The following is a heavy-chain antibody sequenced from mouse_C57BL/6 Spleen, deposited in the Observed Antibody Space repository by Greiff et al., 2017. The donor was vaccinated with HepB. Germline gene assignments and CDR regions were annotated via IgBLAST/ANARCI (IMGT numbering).Heavy chain of an antibody. V-gene: IGHV1-69*01. J-gene: IGHJ2*01. Sequence: QVQLQQPGAELVMPGASVKLSCKASGYTFTSYWMHWVKQRPGQGLEWIGEIDPSDSYTNYNQKFKGKSTFTVDKSSSTAYMQLSSLSSEDSAVYYCARRATVVDFDYWGQGTTLTVSS. D-gene: IGHD1-1*01. CDR3: ARRATVVDFDY. CDR1: GYTFTSYW. CDR2: IDPSDSYT.